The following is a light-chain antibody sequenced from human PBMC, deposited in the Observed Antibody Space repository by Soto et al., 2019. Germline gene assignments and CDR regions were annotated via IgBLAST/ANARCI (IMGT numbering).Light chain of an antibody. Sequence: DIVMTQSPDSLAVSLGERATINCKSSQSVLYSSNNKNYLAWYQQKPGQPPKLLIYWASTRESGVPDRFSGGGSGTDFTLTISSPQAEDVAVYYCQQYYSTPWTFGQGTKVEIK. J-gene: IGKJ1*01. CDR3: QQYYSTPWT. CDR2: WAS. CDR1: QSVLYSSNNKNY. V-gene: IGKV4-1*01.